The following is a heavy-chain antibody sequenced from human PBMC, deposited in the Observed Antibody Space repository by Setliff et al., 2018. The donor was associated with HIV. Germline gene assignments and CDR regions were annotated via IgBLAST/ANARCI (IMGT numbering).Heavy chain of an antibody. CDR2: IYTSGST. J-gene: IGHJ5*02. V-gene: IGHV4-61*02. Sequence: SETLSLTCTVSGGSISSGNYFWNWIRQPAGEGLEWIGRIYTSGSTHYNPSLESRVTMSVDTSKNQFSLKLSSVTAADTAVYYCARGTGYYYDSSGSNCFDPWGQGTLVTVSS. D-gene: IGHD3-22*01. CDR3: ARGTGYYYDSSGSNCFDP. CDR1: GGSISSGNYF.